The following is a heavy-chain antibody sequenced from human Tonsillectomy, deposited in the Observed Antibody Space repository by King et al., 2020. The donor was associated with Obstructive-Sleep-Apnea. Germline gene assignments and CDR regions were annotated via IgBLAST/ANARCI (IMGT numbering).Heavy chain of an antibody. CDR1: GFMFSDHY. Sequence: DVQLVESGGGLVQPGGSWRLSCAASGFMFSDHYMDWVRQVPGKGLEWVGRFRKKDNDYSKEYAASVKGRFMITSDVSQASLHLQMNSLRTEDTAVYYCARDRTDYWYFALWGRGTLVTISS. CDR3: ARDRTDYWYFAL. CDR2: FRKKDNDYSK. J-gene: IGHJ2*01. V-gene: IGHV3-72*01.